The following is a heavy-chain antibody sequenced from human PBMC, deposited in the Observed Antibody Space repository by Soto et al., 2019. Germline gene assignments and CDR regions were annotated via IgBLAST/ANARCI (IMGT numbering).Heavy chain of an antibody. J-gene: IGHJ4*02. D-gene: IGHD2-21*02. CDR2: FDPEDGET. Sequence: SVKVSCKVSGYTLTELSMHWVRQAPGKGLEWMGGFDPEDGETIYAQKFQGRVTMTEDTSTDTAYMELSSLRSEDTAVYYCATDVAGGGDSFDYWGQGTLVTVSS. CDR3: ATDVAGGGDSFDY. CDR1: GYTLTELS. V-gene: IGHV1-24*01.